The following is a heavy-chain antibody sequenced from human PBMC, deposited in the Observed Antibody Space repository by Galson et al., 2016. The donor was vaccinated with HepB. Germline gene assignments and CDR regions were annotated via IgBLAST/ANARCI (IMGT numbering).Heavy chain of an antibody. V-gene: IGHV3-9*01. CDR2: INWNSGTE. D-gene: IGHD3-22*01. CDR3: AKTEYFDNSYFDS. Sequence: SLRLSCAASGFKFHDYAMHWVRQAPGKGLEWVSGINWNSGTEAYAESVKGRFTISRDNAERSLYPQMNSLRLEDTALYYCAKTEYFDNSYFDSWGQGTLVTVSS. CDR1: GFKFHDYA. J-gene: IGHJ4*02.